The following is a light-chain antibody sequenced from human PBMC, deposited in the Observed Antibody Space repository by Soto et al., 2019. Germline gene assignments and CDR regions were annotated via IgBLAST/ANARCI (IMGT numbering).Light chain of an antibody. J-gene: IGLJ2*01. CDR3: SLSYSGARV. V-gene: IGLV7-46*01. CDR1: TGAVTSGHY. Sequence: QAVVTQEPSLTVSPGGTVTLTCGSSTGAVTSGHYPYWFQQKPAQAPRTLIYDTTNKHSWTPARFSGSLLGGKAALTLSGAQPEDEADYYCSLSYSGARVFGGGTKLTVL. CDR2: DTT.